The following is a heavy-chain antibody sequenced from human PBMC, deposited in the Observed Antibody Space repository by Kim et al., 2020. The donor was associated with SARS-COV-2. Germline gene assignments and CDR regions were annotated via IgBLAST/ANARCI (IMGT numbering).Heavy chain of an antibody. J-gene: IGHJ4*02. CDR3: ARGRKLQWFVELSNRPYFYY. Sequence: SETLSLTCAVYGGSFSGYYWSWIRQPPGKGLEWIGEINHSGSTNYNPSLKSRVTIPVDTSKNQFSLKLSSVTAADTAVYYCARGRKLQWFVELSNRPYFYYWGQGTLVTVSS. D-gene: IGHD3-10*01. CDR1: GGSFSGYY. CDR2: INHSGST. V-gene: IGHV4-34*01.